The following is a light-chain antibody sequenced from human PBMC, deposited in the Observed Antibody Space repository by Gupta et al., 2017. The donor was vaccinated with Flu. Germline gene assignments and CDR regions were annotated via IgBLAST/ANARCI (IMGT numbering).Light chain of an antibody. V-gene: IGKV1-5*03. CDR3: QQYDSSPWT. CDR2: EAS. Sequence: DIQMTQSLSTLSASVGDRVTITCRARQSISRWLAWYQQKPGKAPKLLIYEASNLESGVPSRFSGSGSGTEFTITITSLQPDDLATSYCQQYDSSPWTFGQGTKVEIK. CDR1: QSISRW. J-gene: IGKJ1*01.